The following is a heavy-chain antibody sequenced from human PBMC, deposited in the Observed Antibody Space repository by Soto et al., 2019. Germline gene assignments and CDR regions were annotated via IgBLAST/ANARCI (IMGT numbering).Heavy chain of an antibody. CDR1: GYSFTSYW. CDR2: IDPSDSYT. CDR3: ARIHDIAVVPAADYSRNNWFDP. V-gene: IGHV5-10-1*01. D-gene: IGHD2-2*01. J-gene: IGHJ5*02. Sequence: PGESLKISCKGSGYSFTSYWISWVRQMPGKGLEWMGRIDPSDSYTNYSPSFQGHVTISADKSISTAYLQWSSLKASDTAMYYCARIHDIAVVPAADYSRNNWFDPWGQGTLVTVSS.